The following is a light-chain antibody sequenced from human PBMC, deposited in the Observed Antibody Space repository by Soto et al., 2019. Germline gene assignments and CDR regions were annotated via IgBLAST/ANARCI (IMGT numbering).Light chain of an antibody. CDR2: KAS. CDR1: QTISSW. V-gene: IGKV1-5*03. J-gene: IGKJ1*01. Sequence: IKVNQSPSTLSGSVGDRVTITCRASQTISSWLAWYQQKPGKAPKLLIYKASTLKSGVPSRFSGSGSGTEFTLTISSLQPDDFATYYCQHYNSYSEAFGQGTKVDIK. CDR3: QHYNSYSEA.